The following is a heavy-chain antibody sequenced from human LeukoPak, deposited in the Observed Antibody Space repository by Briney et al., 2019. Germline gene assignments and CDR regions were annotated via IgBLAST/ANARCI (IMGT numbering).Heavy chain of an antibody. J-gene: IGHJ4*02. V-gene: IGHV1-69*05. Sequence: ASVKVSCKASGGTFSSYAISWVRQAPGQGLEWMGRIIPIFGTANYAQKFQGRVTITTDESTSTAYMKLSSLRSEDTAVYYCARDLRSITMIVEDPYYFDYWGQGTLVTVSS. CDR1: GGTFSSYA. CDR2: IIPIFGTA. CDR3: ARDLRSITMIVEDPYYFDY. D-gene: IGHD3-22*01.